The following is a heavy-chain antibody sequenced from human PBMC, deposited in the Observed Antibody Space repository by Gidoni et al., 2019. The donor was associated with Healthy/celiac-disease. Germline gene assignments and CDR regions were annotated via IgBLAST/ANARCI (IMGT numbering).Heavy chain of an antibody. D-gene: IGHD3-3*01. CDR2: INHSGST. J-gene: IGHJ6*02. CDR1: GGSFSCYY. CDR3: ARVGAPSPVWYYDFWSRNYGMDV. Sequence: QVQLQQWGAGLLKPSETLSLPCSVYGGSFSCYYWRWLRQPPGKGLEWIGEINHSGSTNYNPSLKSRVTISGDTSKNQFSLKLSSVTAADTAVYYCARVGAPSPVWYYDFWSRNYGMDVWGQGTTVTVSS. V-gene: IGHV4-34*01.